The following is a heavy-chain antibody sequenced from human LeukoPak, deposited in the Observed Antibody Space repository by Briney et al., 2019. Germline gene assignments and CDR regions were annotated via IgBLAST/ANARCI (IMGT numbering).Heavy chain of an antibody. CDR2: INHSGST. CDR1: GGSFSRYY. D-gene: IGHD1-26*01. Sequence: SETLSLTCAVYGGSFSRYYWSWIRQPPGKGLEWIGEINHSGSTNYNPSLKSRVTISVDTSKNQFSLKLSSVTAADTAVYYCARGVGATTLPGYNWFDPWGQGTLVTVSS. CDR3: ARGVGATTLPGYNWFDP. V-gene: IGHV4-34*01. J-gene: IGHJ5*02.